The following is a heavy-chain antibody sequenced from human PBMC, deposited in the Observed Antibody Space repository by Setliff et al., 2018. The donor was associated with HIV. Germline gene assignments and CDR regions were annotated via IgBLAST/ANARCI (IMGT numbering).Heavy chain of an antibody. J-gene: IGHJ3*02. CDR3: ARGVTHPPPFGAFDI. V-gene: IGHV4-39*07. Sequence: SETLSLTCTVSGGSISSSSYYWGWIRQPPGKGLEWIGSISYSGSTYYNPSLKSRVTISVDTSKNQFSLKLSSVTAADTAFYYCARGVTHPPPFGAFDIWGLGTLVTVSS. CDR2: ISYSGST. D-gene: IGHD5-18*01. CDR1: GGSISSSSYY.